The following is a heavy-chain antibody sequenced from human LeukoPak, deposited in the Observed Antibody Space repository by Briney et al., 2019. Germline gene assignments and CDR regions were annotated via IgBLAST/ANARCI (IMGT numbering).Heavy chain of an antibody. V-gene: IGHV4-59*01. Sequence: SETLSLTCTVSGGSISSYYWSWIRQPPGKGLEWIGYIYYSGSTNYNPSLKSRVTISVDTSKNQFSLKLSSVTAADTAVYYCASATRQAYCYFDLWGRGTLVTVSS. CDR3: ASATRQAYCYFDL. J-gene: IGHJ2*01. CDR1: GGSISSYY. CDR2: IYYSGST.